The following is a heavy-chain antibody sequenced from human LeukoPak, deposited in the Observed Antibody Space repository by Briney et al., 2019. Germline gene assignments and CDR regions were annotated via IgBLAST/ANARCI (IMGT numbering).Heavy chain of an antibody. V-gene: IGHV3-64*04. CDR2: ISSNGGST. CDR3: ARDEASWYFDL. J-gene: IGHJ2*01. Sequence: GGSLRLSCSASGFTFSSYAMHWVRQAPGKGLEYVSAISSNGGSTYYADSVKGRFTISRDNSKNTVFLQMNSLRAEDTAIYYCARDEASWYFDLWGRGTLVTVSS. CDR1: GFTFSSYA.